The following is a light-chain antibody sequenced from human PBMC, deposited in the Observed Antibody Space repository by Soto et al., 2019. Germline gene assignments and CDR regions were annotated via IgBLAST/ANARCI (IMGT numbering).Light chain of an antibody. J-gene: IGKJ1*01. CDR1: QSISSW. V-gene: IGKV1-5*01. CDR2: DAS. CDR3: QQYNSYWT. Sequence: DIQMTQSPSTLSASVGDRVTITCRASQSISSWLAWYQQKPGKAPKLLIYDASSLESGVPSRFSGSGSGTVFTLTISSLQPDDFATYSCQQYNSYWTFGQGTKVEIK.